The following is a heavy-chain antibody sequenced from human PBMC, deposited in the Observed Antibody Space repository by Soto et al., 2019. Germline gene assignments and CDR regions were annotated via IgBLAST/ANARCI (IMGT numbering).Heavy chain of an antibody. J-gene: IGHJ6*02. CDR2: IYHSGST. Sequence: SETLSLTCAVSGGSISSGGYSWSWIRQPPGKGLEWIGYIYHSGSTYYNPSLKSRVTISVDRSKNQFSLKLSSVTAADKAVYYCASRNTAMAMDVWGQGTTVTVSS. CDR1: GGSISSGGYS. D-gene: IGHD5-18*01. V-gene: IGHV4-30-2*01. CDR3: ASRNTAMAMDV.